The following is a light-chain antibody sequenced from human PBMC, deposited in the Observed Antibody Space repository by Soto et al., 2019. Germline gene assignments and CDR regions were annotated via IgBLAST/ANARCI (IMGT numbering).Light chain of an antibody. CDR2: DAS. Sequence: DIQMTQSPSTLSASVGDRVTITCRASQSISRGLAWYQQKPGKAPNLLIYDASNLESGVPVRFSGSGSGTEFTLTISSLQPDDFATYYCQQYNRYWTFGQGTKVDIK. CDR1: QSISRG. V-gene: IGKV1-5*01. J-gene: IGKJ1*01. CDR3: QQYNRYWT.